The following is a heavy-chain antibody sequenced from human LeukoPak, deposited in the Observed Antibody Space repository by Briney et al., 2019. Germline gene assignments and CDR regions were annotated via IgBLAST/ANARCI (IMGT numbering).Heavy chain of an antibody. D-gene: IGHD5-24*01. CDR2: IWYDGSNK. V-gene: IGHV3-33*01. J-gene: IGHJ4*02. CDR3: ARDRGGDGINYYFDY. CDR1: GFTFSSYD. Sequence: PGGSLRLSCAASGFTFSSYDMHWVRQAPGKGLEWVAVIWYDGSNKYYADSVKGRFTISRDNSKNTLYLQVNSPRAEDTAVYYCARDRGGDGINYYFDYWGQGTLVTVSS.